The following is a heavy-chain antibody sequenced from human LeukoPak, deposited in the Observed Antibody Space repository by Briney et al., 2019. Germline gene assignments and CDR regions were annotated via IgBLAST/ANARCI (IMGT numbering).Heavy chain of an antibody. Sequence: GGAVRLSCAASGFTFRRYEMKALRQAPGKGLEWVSYICSIGSTIYYADSVKGRFTISRDNAKNSLYLQMNSLRAEDTAVYYCARDWSDDYVWGSYRWNWSDPGGQGTLVTVSS. D-gene: IGHD3-16*02. CDR3: ARDWSDDYVWGSYRWNWSDP. V-gene: IGHV3-48*03. J-gene: IGHJ5*02. CDR2: ICSIGSTI. CDR1: GFTFRRYE.